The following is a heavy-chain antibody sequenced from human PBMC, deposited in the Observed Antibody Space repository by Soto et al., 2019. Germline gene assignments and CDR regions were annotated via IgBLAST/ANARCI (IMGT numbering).Heavy chain of an antibody. Sequence: PGESLKISCKGSGYTFTNYWIGWVRQMPGKGLEWMGIIYPGDSDTKYNPSFQGQVTISADKSITTTYLRWTSLKASDTAIYYCVASIFYYGMYVWGQGTTVTV. CDR1: GYTFTNYW. CDR3: VASIFYYGMYV. J-gene: IGHJ6*02. CDR2: IYPGDSDT. V-gene: IGHV5-51*01.